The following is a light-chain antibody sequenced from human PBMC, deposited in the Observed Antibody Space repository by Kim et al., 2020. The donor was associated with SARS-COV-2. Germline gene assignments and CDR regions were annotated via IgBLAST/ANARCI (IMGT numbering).Light chain of an antibody. CDR2: EVS. CDR3: SAYAGNKNSV. V-gene: IGLV2-8*01. Sequence: QSALTQPPSASGSPGQSVTISCTGTSSDVGGYNYVSWYQQHPGKAPKLMIYEVSKRPSGVPDRFSGSKSGNTASLTVSGLQAEDEADYYCSAYAGNKNSVFGTGTKVTDL. J-gene: IGLJ1*01. CDR1: SSDVGGYNY.